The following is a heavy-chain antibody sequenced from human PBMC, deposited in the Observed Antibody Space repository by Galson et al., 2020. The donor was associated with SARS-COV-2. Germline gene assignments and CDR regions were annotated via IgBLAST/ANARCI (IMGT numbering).Heavy chain of an antibody. CDR1: GFSLSTSGVG. CDR2: IYWDDDK. J-gene: IGHJ5*02. V-gene: IGHV2-5*02. D-gene: IGHD3-10*01. CDR3: ARSDYDSGPGPFDP. Sequence: SGPTLVKPTQTLTLTCTFSGFSLSTSGVGVGWIRQPPGKALELLALIYWDDDKRYNPSLKSRLTITKDTSKNQVVITMTNMDPVDTGTYYCARSDYDSGPGPFDPGGQGTRVTVSS.